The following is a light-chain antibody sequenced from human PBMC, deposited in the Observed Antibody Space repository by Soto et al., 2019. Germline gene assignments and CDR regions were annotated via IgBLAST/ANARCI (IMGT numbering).Light chain of an antibody. V-gene: IGKV3-20*01. CDR2: GAS. J-gene: IGKJ3*01. CDR3: QQYGSSLFT. CDR1: QSVSSSY. Sequence: EIGLTQSPGTLSLSPGERATLSCRASQSVSSSYLAWYQQKPGQAPRLLIYGASSRATGIPDRFSGSGSGTDFTLTISRLEPEDFAVYYCQQYGSSLFTCGPGTKVDI.